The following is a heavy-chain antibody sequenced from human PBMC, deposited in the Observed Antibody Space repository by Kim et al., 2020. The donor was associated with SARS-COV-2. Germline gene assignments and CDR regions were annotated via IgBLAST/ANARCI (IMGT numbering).Heavy chain of an antibody. CDR1: GGSVSSGSYY. V-gene: IGHV4-61*01. CDR2: IYYSGST. J-gene: IGHJ4*02. Sequence: SETLSLTCTVSGGSVSSGSYYWSWIRQPPGKGLEWIGYIYYSGSTNYNPSLKSRVTISVDTSKNQFSLKLSSVTAADTAVYYCARFTMVRGVIIRGGYYYFDYWGQGTLVTVSS. D-gene: IGHD3-10*01. CDR3: ARFTMVRGVIIRGGYYYFDY.